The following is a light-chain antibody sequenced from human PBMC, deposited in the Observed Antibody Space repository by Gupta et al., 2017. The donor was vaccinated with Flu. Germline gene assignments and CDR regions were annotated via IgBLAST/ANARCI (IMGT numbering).Light chain of an antibody. CDR1: QSVSSY. V-gene: IGKV3-11*01. J-gene: IGKJ2*01. CDR2: DAS. CDR3: QQRGNWPYT. Sequence: EIVLPQSPATLSLSPGEGATLSCRASQSVSSYLAWYQQKPGQAPRLLIYDASNRATGIPARFSGSGSGTDCTLTSSSLEPEDFALYYCQQRGNWPYTFGQGTKLEIK.